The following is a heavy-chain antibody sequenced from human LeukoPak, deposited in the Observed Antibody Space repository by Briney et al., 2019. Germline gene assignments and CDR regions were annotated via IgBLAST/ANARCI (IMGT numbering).Heavy chain of an antibody. J-gene: IGHJ4*02. Sequence: SETLSLTCTVSGGSISSSSYYWGWIRQPPGKGLEWIGSIYYSGSTYYNPSLKSRVTISVDTSKNQFSLKLSSVTAADTAVYYCARVGFSSSWRGYYFDYWGQGTLVTVSS. D-gene: IGHD6-13*01. CDR1: GGSISSSSYY. V-gene: IGHV4-39*07. CDR2: IYYSGST. CDR3: ARVGFSSSWRGYYFDY.